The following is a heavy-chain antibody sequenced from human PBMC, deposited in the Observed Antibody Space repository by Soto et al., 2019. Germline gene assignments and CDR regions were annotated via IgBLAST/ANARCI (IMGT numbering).Heavy chain of an antibody. J-gene: IGHJ6*02. CDR1: GGSISSGGYY. Sequence: PSETLSPTCTVSGGSISSGGYYWNWIRQHPGKGLEWIGYIYYSGTTYYNPSLKSRVTISVDTSKNQFSLKLSSVTAADTAVYYCAASCVGCGGFNYYGMDVWGQGTTVTVSS. CDR2: IYYSGTT. D-gene: IGHD2-21*01. CDR3: AASCVGCGGFNYYGMDV. V-gene: IGHV4-31*03.